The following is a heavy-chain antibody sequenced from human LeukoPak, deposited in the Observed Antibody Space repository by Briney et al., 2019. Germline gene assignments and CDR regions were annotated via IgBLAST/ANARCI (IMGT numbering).Heavy chain of an antibody. D-gene: IGHD3-16*01. V-gene: IGHV3-7*01. CDR3: ARGGSSKIDY. Sequence: PGGSLRLSCGASGFTFNSYWMSWLRQAPGKGLEWVANIKQDESEKHYVDSVKGRFTISRDNAKNSLYLHMDSLRAEDTAMYFCARGGSSKIDYWGQGAPVLVSS. CDR1: GFTFNSYW. J-gene: IGHJ4*02. CDR2: IKQDESEK.